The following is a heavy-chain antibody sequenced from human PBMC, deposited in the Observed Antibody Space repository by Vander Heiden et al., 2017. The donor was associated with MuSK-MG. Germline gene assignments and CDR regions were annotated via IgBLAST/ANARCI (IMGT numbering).Heavy chain of an antibody. Sequence: EVQLVESGGGLIQPGGSLRLSCAASGFTVSSNYMSWVRQAPGKGLEWVSVIYSGGSTYYSDSVKGRFTISRDNSKNTLYLQMNSLRAEDTAVYYCAVIYDTDAFDIWGQGTMVTVSS. V-gene: IGHV3-53*01. CDR1: GFTVSSNY. CDR3: AVIYDTDAFDI. J-gene: IGHJ3*02. D-gene: IGHD3-3*01. CDR2: IYSGGST.